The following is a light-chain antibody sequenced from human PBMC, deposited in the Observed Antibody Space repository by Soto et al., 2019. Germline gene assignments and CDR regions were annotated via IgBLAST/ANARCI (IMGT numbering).Light chain of an antibody. CDR1: QSNSTF. Sequence: DIQMPQSPSSLSASVGDRVTITCRASQSNSTFLNWYQQKPGKAPKLLIYAASTLQSGVPSGFSGSGSGTDFALTISSLQPEDFATYFCQQSYTTPQSWTFGQGTKVEIK. CDR2: AAS. J-gene: IGKJ1*01. CDR3: QQSYTTPQSWT. V-gene: IGKV1-39*01.